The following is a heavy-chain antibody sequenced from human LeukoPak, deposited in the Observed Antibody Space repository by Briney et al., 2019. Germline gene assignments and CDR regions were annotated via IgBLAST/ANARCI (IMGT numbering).Heavy chain of an antibody. Sequence: SETLSLTCTVSGGSISRYYWSWVRQPPGKGLEWIGYMYYRGRTNYNPSLKSRVTISVDTSKNQFSLKLSSVTAADTAVYYCARGGYYYDSSGYWGAFDIWGQGTMVTVSS. V-gene: IGHV4-59*01. D-gene: IGHD3-22*01. J-gene: IGHJ3*02. CDR2: MYYRGRT. CDR1: GGSISRYY. CDR3: ARGGYYYDSSGYWGAFDI.